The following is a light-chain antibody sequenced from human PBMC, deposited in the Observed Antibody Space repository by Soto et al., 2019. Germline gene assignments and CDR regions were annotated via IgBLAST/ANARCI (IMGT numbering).Light chain of an antibody. CDR1: SSDVGGYKY. CDR3: SSYTSSRTAV. V-gene: IGLV2-14*01. Sequence: QSALTQPASVSGSPGQSITISCTGSSSDVGGYKYVSWYQQYPGKAPKLMIYEVSNRPSGVSNRFSGSKSGNTASLTISGLKADDEADYYCSSYTSSRTAVFGGGTKLTVL. J-gene: IGLJ2*01. CDR2: EVS.